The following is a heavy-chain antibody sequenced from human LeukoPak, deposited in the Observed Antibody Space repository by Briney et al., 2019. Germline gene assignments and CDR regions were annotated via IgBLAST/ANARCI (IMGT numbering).Heavy chain of an antibody. CDR2: IYYSGST. CDR3: ARGQAAYCSGGSCYYFDY. D-gene: IGHD2-15*01. J-gene: IGHJ4*02. CDR1: GGSVSSYY. V-gene: IGHV4-59*02. Sequence: PSETLSLTCTVSGGSVSSYYWSWIRQPPGKGLEWIGYIYYSGSTNYNPSLKSRVTISVDTSKNQFSLKLSSVTAADTAVYYCARGQAAYCSGGSCYYFDYWGQGTLVTVSP.